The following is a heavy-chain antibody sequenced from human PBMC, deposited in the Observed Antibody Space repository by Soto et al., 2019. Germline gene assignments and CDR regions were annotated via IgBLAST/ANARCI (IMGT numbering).Heavy chain of an antibody. Sequence: EVQLVESGGGLVKPGGSLRLSCAASGFTFSNAWMSWVRQAPGKGLEWVGRIKSKTDGGTTDYAAPVKGRFTISRDDSKNTLYLEMNSLKTEGTAVYYCTTSATVTSHYYYYGMDVWGQGTTVTVSS. J-gene: IGHJ6*02. D-gene: IGHD5-18*01. CDR1: GFTFSNAW. CDR3: TTSATVTSHYYYYGMDV. CDR2: IKSKTDGGTT. V-gene: IGHV3-15*01.